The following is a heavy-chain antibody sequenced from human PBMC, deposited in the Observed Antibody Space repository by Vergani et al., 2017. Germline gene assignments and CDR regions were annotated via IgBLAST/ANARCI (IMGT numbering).Heavy chain of an antibody. J-gene: IGHJ4*02. CDR3: ARXLYYGGNSAGSLGY. CDR1: GFTFSSYW. CDR2: IKQDGSEK. V-gene: IGHV3-7*02. D-gene: IGHD4-23*01. Sequence: EVQLVESGGGLVQPGGSLRLSCAASGFTFSSYWMTWVRQAPGKGLEWVANIKQDGSEKYYVDSVKGRFTISRDNAKNSLYLQMNSLRAEDTAVYYCARXLYYGGNSAGSLGYWGQGTLVTVSS.